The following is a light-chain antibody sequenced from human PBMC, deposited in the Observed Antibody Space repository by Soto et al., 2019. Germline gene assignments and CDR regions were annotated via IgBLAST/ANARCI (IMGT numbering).Light chain of an antibody. CDR2: QDS. Sequence: SYELTQPPSVSVSPGQTASITCSGDKLGDKYACWYQQKPGQSPVLVIYQDSKRPSGIPERFSGSNSGNTATLTNSGTQAMDGADYYCQAWDSSTAVFGTGTKVTVL. J-gene: IGLJ1*01. CDR1: KLGDKY. V-gene: IGLV3-1*01. CDR3: QAWDSSTAV.